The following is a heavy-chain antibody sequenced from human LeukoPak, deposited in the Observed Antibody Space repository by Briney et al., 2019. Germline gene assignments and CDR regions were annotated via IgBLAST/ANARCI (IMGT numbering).Heavy chain of an antibody. Sequence: PSQTLSLTCTVSGGSISSGDYYWSWIRQPPGEGLEWIGYIYYSGSTYYNPSLKSRVTISVDTSKNQFSLKLSSVTAADTAVYYCAREAAGTGVDYWGQGTLVTVSS. D-gene: IGHD6-13*01. CDR2: IYYSGST. CDR1: GGSISSGDYY. J-gene: IGHJ4*02. CDR3: AREAAGTGVDY. V-gene: IGHV4-30-4*01.